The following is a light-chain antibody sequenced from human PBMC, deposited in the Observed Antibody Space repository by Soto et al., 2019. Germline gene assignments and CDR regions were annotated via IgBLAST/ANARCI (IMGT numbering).Light chain of an antibody. Sequence: QSALTQPRSVSGSPGQSVTISCTGTSSDVGGYNYVSWYQQHPGKAPKLMIYDVSKRPSGVPDRFSGSKSGNTASLTISGLQAEDEAEYYGCSYAGSYTLEVFGGGTKLTVL. CDR3: CSYAGSYTLEV. V-gene: IGLV2-11*01. CDR1: SSDVGGYNY. J-gene: IGLJ3*02. CDR2: DVS.